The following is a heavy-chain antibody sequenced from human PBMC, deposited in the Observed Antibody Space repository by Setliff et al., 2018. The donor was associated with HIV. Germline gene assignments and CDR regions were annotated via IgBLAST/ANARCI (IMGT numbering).Heavy chain of an antibody. V-gene: IGHV1-69*06. CDR3: VLATILGWAFNN. D-gene: IGHD5-12*01. J-gene: IGHJ4*02. CDR1: GYTFSPYG. CDR2: IIPVFGTS. Sequence: SVKVSCKASGYTFSPYGISWVRQAPGQGLEWMGGIIPVFGTSNYAQNFQGTVTITADISTSTAYMELRSLRSEDTAVYYCVLATILGWAFNNWGQGTLVTVSS.